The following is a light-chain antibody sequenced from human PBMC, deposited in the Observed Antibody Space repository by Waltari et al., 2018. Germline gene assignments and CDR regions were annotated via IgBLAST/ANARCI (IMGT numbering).Light chain of an antibody. CDR2: GAS. CDR1: QSVSSN. Sequence: EIVMTQSPATLSVSPGERATLSCRASQSVSSNLAWYQQKPGQAPRLLIYGASTRATCSPARFSGSGSGTEFTLTISSMQSEDFAVYYCQQYNNWLGTFGQGTKVEIK. CDR3: QQYNNWLGT. J-gene: IGKJ1*01. V-gene: IGKV3-15*01.